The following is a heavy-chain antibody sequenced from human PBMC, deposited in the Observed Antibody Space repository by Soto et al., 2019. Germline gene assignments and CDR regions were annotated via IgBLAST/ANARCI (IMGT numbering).Heavy chain of an antibody. CDR3: AKFYWAAAGKGDYYSYCMDV. J-gene: IGHJ6*02. V-gene: IGHV3-23*01. Sequence: EVQLLESGGGLVQPGGSLRLSCAASGFTFSSYAMSWVRQAPGKGLEWVSDMSGSGCSTYYAESVKGRFTISRDNSKNTLYLQMNSLRAEDTAVYYCAKFYWAAAGKGDYYSYCMDVWGQGTTVTVSS. CDR1: GFTFSSYA. CDR2: MSGSGCST. D-gene: IGHD6-13*01.